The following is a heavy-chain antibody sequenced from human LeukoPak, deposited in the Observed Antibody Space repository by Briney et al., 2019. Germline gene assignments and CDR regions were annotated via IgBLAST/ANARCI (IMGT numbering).Heavy chain of an antibody. Sequence: SETLSLICSVSGGSISSYYWSWIRQPPGKGLEWIGYIYYSGTTNYNPSLNSRVTISVATSRTQFSLKLSSVTAADTAVYYCARGGWSLDYWGQGTLVTVSS. CDR2: IYYSGTT. D-gene: IGHD6-19*01. CDR1: GGSISSYY. V-gene: IGHV4-59*01. CDR3: ARGGWSLDY. J-gene: IGHJ4*02.